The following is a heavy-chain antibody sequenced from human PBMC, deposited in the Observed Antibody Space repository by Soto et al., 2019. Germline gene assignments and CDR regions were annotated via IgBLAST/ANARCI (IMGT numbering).Heavy chain of an antibody. CDR3: GREGQQLAQEKYYQFNGLDV. J-gene: IGHJ6*02. V-gene: IGHV1-18*01. Sequence: ASVKVSCKASGFTFSDYGLSWVRQAPGQPLEWMGWISGDNINSKYSQKFQGRLTMTTDTSTATASMELRSLTSDDTAVYYCGREGQQLAQEKYYQFNGLDVWGQGTTVTVSS. CDR1: GFTFSDYG. CDR2: ISGDNINS. D-gene: IGHD6-13*01.